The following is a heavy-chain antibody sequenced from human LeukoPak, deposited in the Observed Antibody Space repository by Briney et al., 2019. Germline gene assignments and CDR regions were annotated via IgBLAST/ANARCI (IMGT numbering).Heavy chain of an antibody. CDR3: ARSRGPPKNFDY. Sequence: ASVKVSCKASGFTFNAYYIHWVRQAPGQGLEWMGRFNPNSGDTNSAQKFQGRVTMTRDTSVSTAYMELSRLRSDDTAVYYCARSRGPPKNFDYWGQGTLVTVSS. D-gene: IGHD2-2*01. CDR2: FNPNSGDT. CDR1: GFTFNAYY. V-gene: IGHV1-2*06. J-gene: IGHJ4*02.